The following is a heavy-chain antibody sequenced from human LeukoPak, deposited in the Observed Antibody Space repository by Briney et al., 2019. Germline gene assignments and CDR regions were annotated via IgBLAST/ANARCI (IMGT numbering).Heavy chain of an antibody. Sequence: GGSLRLSCAASGFTFSSYWMSWVRQAPGKGLEWVANIKQDGSEKYYVDSVKGRFTISRDNAKNSLYLQMNSLRVEDTAVYYCARGGLETAVKYFFDYWGQGTLITVSS. CDR2: IKQDGSEK. V-gene: IGHV3-7*01. CDR3: ARGGLETAVKYFFDY. D-gene: IGHD1-1*01. J-gene: IGHJ4*02. CDR1: GFTFSSYW.